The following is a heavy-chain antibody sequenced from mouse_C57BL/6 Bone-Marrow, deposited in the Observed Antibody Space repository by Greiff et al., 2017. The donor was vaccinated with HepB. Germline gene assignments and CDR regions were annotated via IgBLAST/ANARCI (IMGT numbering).Heavy chain of an antibody. CDR3: ARQGIYYGGFAY. CDR2: ISNGGGST. V-gene: IGHV5-12*01. CDR1: GFTFSDYY. J-gene: IGHJ3*01. Sequence: EVQRVESGGGLVQPGGSLKLSCAASGFTFSDYYMYWVRQTPEKRLEWVAYISNGGGSTYYPDTVKGRFTISRDKAKNTLYLQMSRLKSEDTAMYYCARQGIYYGGFAYWGQGTLVTVSA. D-gene: IGHD2-1*01.